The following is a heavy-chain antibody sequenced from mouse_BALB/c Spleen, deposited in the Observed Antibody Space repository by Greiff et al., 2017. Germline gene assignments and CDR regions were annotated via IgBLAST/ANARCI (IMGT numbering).Heavy chain of an antibody. CDR2: ISNGGGST. Sequence: EVKLEESGGGLVQPGGSLKLSCAASGFTFSSYTMSWVRQTPEKRLEWVAYISNGGGSTYYPDTVKGRFTISRDNAKNTLYLQMSSLKSEDTAMCYCARPPSQSWIAYWGQGTLVTVSA. CDR3: ARPPSQSWIAY. J-gene: IGHJ3*01. V-gene: IGHV5-12-2*01. CDR1: GFTFSSYT.